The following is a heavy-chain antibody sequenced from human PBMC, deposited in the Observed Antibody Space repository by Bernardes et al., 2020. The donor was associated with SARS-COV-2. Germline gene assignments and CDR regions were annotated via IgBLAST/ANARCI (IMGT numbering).Heavy chain of an antibody. J-gene: IGHJ3*01. V-gene: IGHV5-51*01. CDR2: IYPDDSES. CDR1: GYSVTSHW. D-gene: IGHD6-6*01. CDR3: ATHSDSSERGAFDL. Sequence: GASLKISCHDSGYSVTSHWIAWVRQMPGKGLEWMGMIYPDDSESRFSPSFQGRVTISADKSINTAYLQWTSRKASDTAMYYCATHSDSSERGAFDLWGQGTLVTVSS.